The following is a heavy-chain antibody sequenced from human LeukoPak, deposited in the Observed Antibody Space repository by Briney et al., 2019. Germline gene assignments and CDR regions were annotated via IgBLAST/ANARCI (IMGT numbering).Heavy chain of an antibody. J-gene: IGHJ4*02. CDR1: GGSISSYY. D-gene: IGHD2-15*01. V-gene: IGHV4-59*01. CDR2: IYYSGST. CDR3: AREGAATFDY. Sequence: SETLSLTCTVSGGSISSYYWSWIRQPPGKGLEWIGYIYYSGSTNYNPSLKSRVTISVDTSKNQFSLKLSSVTAADTAVYYCAREGAATFDYWGQGTLVTVSS.